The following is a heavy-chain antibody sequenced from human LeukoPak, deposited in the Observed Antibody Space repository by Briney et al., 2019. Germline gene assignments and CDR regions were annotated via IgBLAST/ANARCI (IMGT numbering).Heavy chain of an antibody. J-gene: IGHJ4*02. CDR1: GYTFTSYG. CDR3: ARDELSMATREPFDY. V-gene: IGHV1-18*01. D-gene: IGHD5-24*01. Sequence: ASVKVSCKASGYTFTSYGISWVRQAPGQGLEWMGWISAYNGNTNYAQKLQGRVTMTTDTSTSTAYTELRSLRSDDTAVYYCARDELSMATREPFDYWGQGTLVTVSS. CDR2: ISAYNGNT.